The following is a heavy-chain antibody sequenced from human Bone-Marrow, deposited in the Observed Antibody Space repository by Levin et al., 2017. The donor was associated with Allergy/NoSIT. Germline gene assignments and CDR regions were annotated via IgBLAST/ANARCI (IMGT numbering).Heavy chain of an antibody. V-gene: IGHV3-23*01. J-gene: IGHJ6*02. D-gene: IGHD6-19*01. CDR3: AKDALITMAGGFYQYHGMDV. CDR1: GFTFSTYA. Sequence: GGSLRLSCAASGFTFSTYAMSWVRQAPGKGLEWVSSISKTGINTHYADSVKGRFIISRDNSKNTLYLQMNSLRDEDTAIYFCAKDALITMAGGFYQYHGMDVWGQGTTVTVSS. CDR2: ISKTGINT.